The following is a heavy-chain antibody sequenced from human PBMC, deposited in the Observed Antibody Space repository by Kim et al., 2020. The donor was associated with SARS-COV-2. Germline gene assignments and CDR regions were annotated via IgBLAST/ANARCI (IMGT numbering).Heavy chain of an antibody. V-gene: IGHV1-46*01. CDR3: ARREVVRGYNWFDP. J-gene: IGHJ5*02. D-gene: IGHD3-10*01. Sequence: AQKFQGRVTMTRDTSTSTVYMELSSLRSEDTAVYYCARREVVRGYNWFDPWGQGTLVTVSS.